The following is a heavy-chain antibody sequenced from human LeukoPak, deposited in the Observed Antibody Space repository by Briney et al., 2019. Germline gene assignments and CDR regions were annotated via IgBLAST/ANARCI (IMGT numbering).Heavy chain of an antibody. V-gene: IGHV3-23*01. Sequence: GGSLRLSCAASGFTFSSYAMSWVRQAPEKGLEWVSAISGSGGSTYYADSVKGRFTISRDNSKNTLYLQMNSLRAEDTAVYYCAKDIVVVVAAPHYFDYWGQGTLVTVSS. CDR1: GFTFSSYA. CDR3: AKDIVVVVAAPHYFDY. D-gene: IGHD2-15*01. J-gene: IGHJ4*02. CDR2: ISGSGGST.